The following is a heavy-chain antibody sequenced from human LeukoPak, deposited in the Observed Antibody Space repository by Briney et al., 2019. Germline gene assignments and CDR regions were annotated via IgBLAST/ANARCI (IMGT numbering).Heavy chain of an antibody. D-gene: IGHD2-2*01. J-gene: IGHJ4*02. Sequence: ASVKVSCKASGGTFSSYAISWVRQAPGQGLEWMGWINPNSGGTNYAQKFQGRVTMTRDTSISTAYMELSRLRSDDTAVYYCARASVVPAAPDLGYWGQGTLVTVSS. CDR1: GGTFSSYA. CDR3: ARASVVPAAPDLGY. CDR2: INPNSGGT. V-gene: IGHV1-2*02.